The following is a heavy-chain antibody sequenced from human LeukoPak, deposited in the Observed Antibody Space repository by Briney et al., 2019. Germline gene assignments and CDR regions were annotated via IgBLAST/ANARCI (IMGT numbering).Heavy chain of an antibody. Sequence: GGSLRLSCAASGFTFSTYNMNWVRQAPGKGLEWVSSISSSRSSIYYSDSVKGRFTISRDNAKNSLYLQMNSLRAEDTAVYYCARDRDFYYGSGSYYRISGWFDPWGQGTLVTVSS. D-gene: IGHD3-10*01. J-gene: IGHJ5*02. CDR3: ARDRDFYYGSGSYYRISGWFDP. V-gene: IGHV3-21*01. CDR1: GFTFSTYN. CDR2: ISSSRSSI.